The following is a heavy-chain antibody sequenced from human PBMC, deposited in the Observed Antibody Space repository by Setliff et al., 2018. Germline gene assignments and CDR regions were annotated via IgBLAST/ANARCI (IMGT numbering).Heavy chain of an antibody. D-gene: IGHD2-2*01. CDR1: GGSITNYY. CDR2: IYYNGRTT. J-gene: IGHJ4*02. V-gene: IGHV4-59*08. Sequence: PSETLSLTCSVSGGSITNYYWSWIRQPPGKGLEWIGHIYYNGRTTYYNPSLKSRVTIFVDTSKNQFSLNLNSVTAADTGVYYCASCRYQVPYDYWGQGILVTVSS. CDR3: ASCRYQVPYDY.